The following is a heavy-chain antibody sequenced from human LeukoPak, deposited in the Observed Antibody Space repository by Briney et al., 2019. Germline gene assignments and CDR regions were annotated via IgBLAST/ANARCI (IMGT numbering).Heavy chain of an antibody. CDR3: VTDYGDYFGY. Sequence: GSLRLSCAASGFTFSSYGMHWVRQAPGKGLEWVAVISYDGSNKYYADSVKGRFTISRDNSKSTLYLQMNSLRAEDTAVYYCVTDYGDYFGYWGQGALVSVSS. V-gene: IGHV3-30*03. J-gene: IGHJ4*02. CDR1: GFTFSSYG. CDR2: ISYDGSNK. D-gene: IGHD4-17*01.